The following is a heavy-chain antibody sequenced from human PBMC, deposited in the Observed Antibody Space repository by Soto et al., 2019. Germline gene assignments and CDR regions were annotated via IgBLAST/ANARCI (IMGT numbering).Heavy chain of an antibody. Sequence: GASVKVSCKASGGTFSIYAISWVRQAPGQGLEWMGGIIPIFGTANYAQKFQGRVTITADESTSTAYMELSSLRSEDTAVYYCARGRSLNYYGSGLPPSYGMDVWGQGTTVTVSS. D-gene: IGHD3-10*01. CDR1: GGTFSIYA. CDR3: ARGRSLNYYGSGLPPSYGMDV. CDR2: IIPIFGTA. J-gene: IGHJ6*02. V-gene: IGHV1-69*13.